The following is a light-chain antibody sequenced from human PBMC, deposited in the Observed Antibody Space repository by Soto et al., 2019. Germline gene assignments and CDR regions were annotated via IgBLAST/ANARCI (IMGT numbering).Light chain of an antibody. CDR1: QSISSY. J-gene: IGKJ2*01. V-gene: IGKV1-39*01. CDR3: QQSYRTPQT. CDR2: AAS. Sequence: DIQMTQSPSSLSASVGDRVTITCRASQSISSYLNWYQQKPGKAPKLLIYAASSLQSGVPSRFSGSGSGTDFTLTISSLQPEDFATYYCQQSYRTPQTFGQGTKLEI.